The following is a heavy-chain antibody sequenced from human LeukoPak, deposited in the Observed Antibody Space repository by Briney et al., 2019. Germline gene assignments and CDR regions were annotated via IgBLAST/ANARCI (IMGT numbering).Heavy chain of an antibody. D-gene: IGHD3-16*02. CDR3: ARHDTFGGIIVPYFDY. CDR1: GYSIIRGYY. CDR2: MYQSGTT. Sequence: SETLSLTCGVSGYSIIRGYYWCWVRQTPGKGLECIGSMYQSGTTYYNPSFKSRVTISIDTSKNQFTLTLRSLTAADTAVYYCARHDTFGGIIVPYFDYWGQGILVTVSS. V-gene: IGHV4-38-2*01. J-gene: IGHJ4*02.